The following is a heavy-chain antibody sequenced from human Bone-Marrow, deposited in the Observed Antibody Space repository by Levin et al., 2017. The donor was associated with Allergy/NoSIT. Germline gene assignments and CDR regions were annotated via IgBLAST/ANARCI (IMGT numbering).Heavy chain of an antibody. CDR1: GFTFSSYA. J-gene: IGHJ6*02. V-gene: IGHV3-23*01. D-gene: IGHD2-2*01. Sequence: LSLTCAASGFTFSSYAMSWVRQAPGKGLEWVSAISGSGGSTYYADSVKGRFTISRDNSKNTLYLQMNSLRAEDTAVYYCAKGDLGYCSSTSCRRAKIYYYYGMDVWGQGTTVTVSS. CDR3: AKGDLGYCSSTSCRRAKIYYYYGMDV. CDR2: ISGSGGST.